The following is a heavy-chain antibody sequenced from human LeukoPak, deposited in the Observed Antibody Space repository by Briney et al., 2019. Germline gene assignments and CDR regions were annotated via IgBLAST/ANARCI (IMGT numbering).Heavy chain of an antibody. J-gene: IGHJ4*02. CDR1: GYTFTGYY. Sequence: ASVKVSCKASGYTFTGYYMHWVRQAPGQGLEWMGWINPNSGGTNYAQKFQGRVTMTRDTSISTAYMELSRLRSDDTAVYYCARMVATNQMAFDYWGQGTLVTVSS. CDR2: INPNSGGT. CDR3: ARMVATNQMAFDY. D-gene: IGHD5-24*01. V-gene: IGHV1-2*02.